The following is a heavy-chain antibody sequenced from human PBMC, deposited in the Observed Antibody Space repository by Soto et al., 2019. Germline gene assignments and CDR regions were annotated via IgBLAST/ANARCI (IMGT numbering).Heavy chain of an antibody. CDR3: ARESTLVFDY. CDR2: IWYDGSNK. J-gene: IGHJ4*02. Sequence: GGSLRLSCAASGFTFSSYGMHWVRQAPGKGLGGVAVIWYDGSNKYYADSVKGRFTISRDNSKNTLYLQLNSLRAEDTAVYYCARESTLVFDYWGQGTLVTISS. CDR1: GFTFSSYG. V-gene: IGHV3-33*01.